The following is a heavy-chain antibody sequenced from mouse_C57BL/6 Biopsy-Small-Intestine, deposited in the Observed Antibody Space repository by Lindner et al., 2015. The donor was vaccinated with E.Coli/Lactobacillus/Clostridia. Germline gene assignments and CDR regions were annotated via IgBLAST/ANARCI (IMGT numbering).Heavy chain of an antibody. CDR1: GYTFTTYA. CDR3: ARQGASMTSPYFDY. J-gene: IGHJ2*01. CDR2: INGGNGNS. Sequence: SVKVSCKTSGYTFTTYAVHWVRQAPGQRLEWMGWINGGNGNSKYSQKFQGRVMITRDTSANTAYLELSSLRSDDTAVYYCARQGASMTSPYFDYWGQGTLVTVSS. V-gene: IGHV1-66*01. D-gene: IGHD2-13*01.